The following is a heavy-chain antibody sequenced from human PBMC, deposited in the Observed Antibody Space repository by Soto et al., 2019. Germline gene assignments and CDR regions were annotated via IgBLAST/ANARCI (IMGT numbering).Heavy chain of an antibody. CDR2: IYYSGAS. D-gene: IGHD2-15*01. J-gene: IGHJ5*02. Sequence: PSETLSLTCTVSGGSINSADYSWSWIRQPPGKGLECIGNIYYSGASFYNPSLESRIDVSIDTSKNQLSLNLISVTAADTAMYYCARIAGGVVATWGQGTLVTVSS. CDR3: ARIAGGVVAT. CDR1: GGSINSADYS. V-gene: IGHV4-30-4*01.